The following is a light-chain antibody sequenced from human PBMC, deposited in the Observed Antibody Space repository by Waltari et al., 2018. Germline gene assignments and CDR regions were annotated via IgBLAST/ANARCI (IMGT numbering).Light chain of an antibody. CDR2: QDA. CDR3: QAWDSRDVV. Sequence: SLELTQPPSVSVSPGQTASITCSGDNLRSIYVHWYQHKAGQSPVLVIYQDAKRPSGIPERFSGSNSGNTATLTISETQAMDEADYYCQAWDSRDVVFGGGTKLTVL. V-gene: IGLV3-1*01. J-gene: IGLJ2*01. CDR1: NLRSIY.